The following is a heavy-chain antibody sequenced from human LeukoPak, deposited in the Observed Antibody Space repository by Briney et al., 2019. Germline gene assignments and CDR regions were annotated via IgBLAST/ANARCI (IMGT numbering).Heavy chain of an antibody. Sequence: RSGGSLRLSCAASGFSFSSYWMHWVRQAPWKGLVWVSRISSDGSIINYADSVKGRFTISRDNAKNTLYLQMNSLRVEDTAVYYCARPAVAGLRAGGYGYWGQGTLVTVSS. CDR2: ISSDGSII. CDR3: ARPAVAGLRAGGYGY. CDR1: GFSFSSYW. V-gene: IGHV3-74*01. J-gene: IGHJ4*02. D-gene: IGHD6-19*01.